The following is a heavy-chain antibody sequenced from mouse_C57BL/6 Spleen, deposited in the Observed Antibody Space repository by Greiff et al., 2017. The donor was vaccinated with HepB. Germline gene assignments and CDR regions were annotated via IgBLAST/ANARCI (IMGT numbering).Heavy chain of an antibody. V-gene: IGHV3-6*01. CDR1: GYSITSGYY. J-gene: IGHJ4*01. D-gene: IGHD2-1*01. CDR2: ISYDGSN. Sequence: VQLKQSGPGLVKPSQSLSLTCSVTGYSITSGYYWNWIRQFPGNKLEWMGYISYDGSNNYNPSLKNRISITRDTSKNQFFMKLNTVTTEDTATYYCAREKGYDGNYESAMDYWGQGTSVTVSS. CDR3: AREKGYDGNYESAMDY.